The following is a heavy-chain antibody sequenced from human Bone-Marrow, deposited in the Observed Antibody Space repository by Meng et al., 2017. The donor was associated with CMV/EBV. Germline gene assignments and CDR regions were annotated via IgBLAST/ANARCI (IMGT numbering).Heavy chain of an antibody. CDR1: GGSISGSFYY. Sequence: SETLSLTCSVAGGSISGSFYYWGWIRQPPGKGLEWIGSIYHSGNTNYNPSLKSRVTISVDTSKNQFSLRLNSVTAADTATYYCARDISEGTTTYYFDSWGQGILVTVSS. CDR2: IYHSGNT. V-gene: IGHV4-39*07. CDR3: ARDISEGTTTYYFDS. J-gene: IGHJ4*02. D-gene: IGHD4-17*01.